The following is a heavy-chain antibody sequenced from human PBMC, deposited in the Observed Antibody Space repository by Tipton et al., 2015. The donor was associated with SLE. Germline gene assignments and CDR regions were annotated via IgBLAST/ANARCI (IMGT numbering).Heavy chain of an antibody. V-gene: IGHV4-61*09. D-gene: IGHD2/OR15-2a*01. J-gene: IGHJ2*01. Sequence: TLSLTCTVSGGSISSGSYYWSWIRQPAGKGLEWIGEINHSGSTNYNPSLKSRVTISVDTSKNQFSLKLSSVTAADTAVYYCARLSTRGWFDLWGRGTLVTVSS. CDR2: INHSGST. CDR3: ARLSTRGWFDL. CDR1: GGSISSGSYY.